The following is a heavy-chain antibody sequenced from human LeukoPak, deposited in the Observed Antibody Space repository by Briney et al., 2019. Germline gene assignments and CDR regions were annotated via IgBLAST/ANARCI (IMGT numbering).Heavy chain of an antibody. CDR2: IGGGAGST. D-gene: IGHD6-19*01. CDR3: AKVEQWLPFDY. J-gene: IGHJ4*02. V-gene: IGHV3-23*01. Sequence: PGGSLRLSCAASGFTFSTYGINWVRQAPGKGLEWVSGIGGGAGSTYYADSVKGRFTISRDNSKNTLYLQMNSLRAEDTAVYYCAKVEQWLPFDYWGQGTLVTVSS. CDR1: GFTFSTYG.